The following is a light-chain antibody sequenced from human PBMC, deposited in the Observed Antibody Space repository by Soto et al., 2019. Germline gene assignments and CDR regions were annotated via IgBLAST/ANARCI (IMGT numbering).Light chain of an antibody. CDR1: SSNIGNNY. Sequence: QSVLTQPPSVSAAPGQKVTISCSGSSSNIGNNYVSWYQQLPGTDPKLLIYDNNKRPSGIPDRFSGSKSGTSATLGITGLQTGDEADYYCGTWDNSLSAYVFGTGTKVTVL. V-gene: IGLV1-51*01. J-gene: IGLJ1*01. CDR3: GTWDNSLSAYV. CDR2: DNN.